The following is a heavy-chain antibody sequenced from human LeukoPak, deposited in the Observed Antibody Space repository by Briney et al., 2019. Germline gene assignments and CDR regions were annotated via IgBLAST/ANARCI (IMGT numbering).Heavy chain of an antibody. J-gene: IGHJ4*02. CDR3: TTLSLLAYYYGSGSYYNGVDY. CDR2: IKSKTDGGTT. V-gene: IGHV3-15*01. CDR1: GFTLSNAW. D-gene: IGHD3-10*01. Sequence: TGGSLRLSCAASGFTLSNAWMSWVPQAPGKGLEWVGRIKSKTDGGTTDYAAPVKGRFTISRDDSKNTLYLQMNSLKTEDTAVYYCTTLSLLAYYYGSGSYYNGVDYWGQGTLVTVSS.